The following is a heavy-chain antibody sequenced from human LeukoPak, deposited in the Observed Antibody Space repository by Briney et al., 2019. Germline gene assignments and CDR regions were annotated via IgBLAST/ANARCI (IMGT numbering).Heavy chain of an antibody. CDR2: IYYSGST. D-gene: IGHD3-22*01. Sequence: PETLSLTCTVSGGSISSYYWSWIRQPPGKGLEWIGYIYYSGSTNYNPSLKSRVTISVDTSKNQFSLKLSSVTAADTAVYYCARHRGFGDYYYYGMDVWGQGTTVTVSS. CDR1: GGSISSYY. J-gene: IGHJ6*02. V-gene: IGHV4-59*08. CDR3: ARHRGFGDYYYYGMDV.